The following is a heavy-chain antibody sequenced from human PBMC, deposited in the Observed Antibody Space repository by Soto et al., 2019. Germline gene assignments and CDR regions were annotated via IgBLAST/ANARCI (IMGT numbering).Heavy chain of an antibody. Sequence: PLALTCAVSGGSISIGGYSWSWIRQPPGKGLEWIGYIYHSGSTYYNPSLKSRVTISVDRSKNQFSLRLSSVTAADTAVYYCARVHSAYYYYGMDVWGQGTTVHRLL. CDR3: ARVHSAYYYYGMDV. J-gene: IGHJ6*02. CDR1: GGSISIGGYS. V-gene: IGHV4-30-2*01. CDR2: IYHSGST. D-gene: IGHD1-26*01.